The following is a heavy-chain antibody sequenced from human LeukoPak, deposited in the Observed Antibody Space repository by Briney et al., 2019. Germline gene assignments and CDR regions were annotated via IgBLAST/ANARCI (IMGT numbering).Heavy chain of an antibody. J-gene: IGHJ1*01. CDR2: IRYDGSNK. D-gene: IGHD2-2*01. V-gene: IGHV3-30*02. Sequence: GGSLRLSCAASGFTFSSYGMHWVRQAPGKGLEWVAFIRYDGSNKYYADSVKGRFTISRDNSKNTLYLQMNSLRAEDTAVYYCAKDRSARTLVVPAAPFQHWGQGTLVTVSS. CDR1: GFTFSSYG. CDR3: AKDRSARTLVVPAAPFQH.